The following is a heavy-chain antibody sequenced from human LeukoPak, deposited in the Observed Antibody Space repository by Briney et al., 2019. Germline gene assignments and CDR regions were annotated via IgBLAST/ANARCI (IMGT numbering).Heavy chain of an antibody. CDR2: IRNKANSYTT. Sequence: GGSLRLSCAASGFTFSDYYMDWVRQAPGKGLEWVGRIRNKANSYTTEYAASVKGRFTISRDDSKNSLYLQMNSLKTGDTAVYYCTRVANGIDYWGQGTLVTVSS. V-gene: IGHV3-72*01. CDR3: TRVANGIDY. CDR1: GFTFSDYY. J-gene: IGHJ4*02.